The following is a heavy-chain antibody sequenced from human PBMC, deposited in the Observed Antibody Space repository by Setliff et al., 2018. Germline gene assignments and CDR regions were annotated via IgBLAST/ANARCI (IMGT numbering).Heavy chain of an antibody. CDR2: INQDGSQK. V-gene: IGHV3-7*01. J-gene: IGHJ6*03. CDR3: ARDATHFSKFRGINIRYFNMDV. D-gene: IGHD3-10*01. CDR1: GFTFSTSW. Sequence: GGSLRLSCAVSGFTFSTSWMSWVRQAPGKGLEWVANINQDGSQKYYVDSVEGRFITTRNNAKNSVFLQLTSLRAEDTAVYYCARDATHFSKFRGINIRYFNMDVWGKGTTVTVSS.